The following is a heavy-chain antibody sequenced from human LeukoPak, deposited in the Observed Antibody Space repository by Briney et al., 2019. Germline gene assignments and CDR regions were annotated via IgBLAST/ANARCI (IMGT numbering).Heavy chain of an antibody. CDR1: GASMSNSY. D-gene: IGHD3-3*01. Sequence: SETLSLTCTVSGASMSNSYWNWIRQPPGKGLEWIGCTHSTGRTSHNPSLKSRVSMSTDTSKNQFSLELTSVTAADTAVYYCTRHIGTYYDFWTGSVSGGDILLTFDYWGRGTLVTVSS. J-gene: IGHJ4*02. CDR2: THSTGRT. CDR3: TRHIGTYYDFWTGSVSGGDILLTFDY. V-gene: IGHV4-59*01.